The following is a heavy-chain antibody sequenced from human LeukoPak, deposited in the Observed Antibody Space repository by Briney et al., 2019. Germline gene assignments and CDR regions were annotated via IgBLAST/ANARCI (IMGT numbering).Heavy chain of an antibody. CDR3: ARAGSSRFSVPYYFNY. V-gene: IGHV1-69*04. D-gene: IGHD6-13*01. CDR1: ADTFSNYA. J-gene: IGHJ4*02. CDR2: IIPSLGTP. Sequence: ASVKVSRTSSADTFSNYAISWVRQAPGQGLGWVGRIIPSLGTPNYAQKFQGRVPITADRSTTTAYMELSSLRFEDTAVYYCARAGSSRFSVPYYFNYWGQGTPVTVSS.